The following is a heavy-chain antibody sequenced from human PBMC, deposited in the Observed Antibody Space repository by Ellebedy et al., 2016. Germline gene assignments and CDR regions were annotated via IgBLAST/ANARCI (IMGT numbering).Heavy chain of an antibody. V-gene: IGHV1-69*13. CDR3: ARGRNIAARPVLYYYGMDV. D-gene: IGHD6-6*01. J-gene: IGHJ6*02. Sequence: SVKVSXXASGGTFSSYAISWVRQAPGQGLEWMGGIIPIFGTANYAQKFQGRVTITADESTSTAYMELSSLRSEDTAVYYCARGRNIAARPVLYYYGMDVWGQGTTVTVSS. CDR2: IIPIFGTA. CDR1: GGTFSSYA.